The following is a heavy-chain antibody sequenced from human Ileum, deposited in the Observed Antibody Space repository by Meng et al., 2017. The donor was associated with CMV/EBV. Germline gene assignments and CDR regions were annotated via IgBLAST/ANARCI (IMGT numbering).Heavy chain of an antibody. CDR1: GFTFNTYA. V-gene: IGHV3-23*01. CDR3: AKDLRDIVVLVGASFH. Sequence: GESLKISCAASGFTFNTYAMTWVRQAPGRGLESVSIISGNGGVTYYADPVTGRFTISRDNSKNTVYLQMNSLRAEDTAEYDCAKDLRDIVVLVGASFHWGQGTLVTVSS. J-gene: IGHJ4*02. D-gene: IGHD2-15*01. CDR2: ISGNGGVT.